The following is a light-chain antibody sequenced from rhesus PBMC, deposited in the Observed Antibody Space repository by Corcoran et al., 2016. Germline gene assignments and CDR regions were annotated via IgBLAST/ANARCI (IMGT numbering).Light chain of an antibody. CDR3: MQVIQLPLT. CDR2: LVS. Sequence: DIVMTQTPLSLPVTPGEPASISCRSSQSLLHSNGNTYLYWYLQKPGQSPQLLIYLVSNRASGVPDRFSGSGSGTDCTLKISRVEAEEVGVYYCMQVIQLPLTFGGGTKVELK. V-gene: IGKV2-91*01. CDR1: QSLLHSNGNTY. J-gene: IGKJ4*01.